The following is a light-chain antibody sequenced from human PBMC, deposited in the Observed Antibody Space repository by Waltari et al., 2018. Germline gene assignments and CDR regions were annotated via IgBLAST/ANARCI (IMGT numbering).Light chain of an antibody. CDR2: DVT. CDR1: SNDVGAYNY. V-gene: IGLV2-14*03. J-gene: IGLJ1*01. Sequence: QSALTQPASVSGSPGQSITVSCTGTSNDVGAYNYVSWYQQHPGKVPKLMIYDVTKRPAGISDRCSGSKSGNTASLTISGLQAEDEADYYCSSYTTDSTYVFGTGTKVTVL. CDR3: SSYTTDSTYV.